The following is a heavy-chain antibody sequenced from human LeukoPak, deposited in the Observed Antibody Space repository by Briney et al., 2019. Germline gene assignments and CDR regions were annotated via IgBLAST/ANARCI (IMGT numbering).Heavy chain of an antibody. CDR3: ARDRAGYSSSWSQYSY. CDR1: GFTFSDYY. CDR2: ISSSGSTI. Sequence: GGSLRLSSAASGFTFSDYYMSWIRQAPGKGLEWVSYISSSGSTIYYADSVKGRFTISRDNAKNSLYLQMNSLRAEDTAVYYCARDRAGYSSSWSQYSYWGQGTLVTVSS. V-gene: IGHV3-11*04. J-gene: IGHJ4*02. D-gene: IGHD6-13*01.